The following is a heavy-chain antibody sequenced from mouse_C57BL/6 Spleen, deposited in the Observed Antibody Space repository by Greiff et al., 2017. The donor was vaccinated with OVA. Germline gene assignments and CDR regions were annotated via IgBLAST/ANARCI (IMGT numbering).Heavy chain of an antibody. CDR3: ARSPGKGFAY. V-gene: IGHV1-69*01. CDR2: IDPSDSYT. J-gene: IGHJ3*01. CDR1: GYTFTSYW. Sequence: QVQLKQPGAELVMPGASVKLSCKASGYTFTSYWMHWVKQRPGQGLEWIGEIDPSDSYTNYNQKFKGKSTLTVDKSSSTAYMQLSSLTSEDSAVYYCARSPGKGFAYWGQGTLVTVSA.